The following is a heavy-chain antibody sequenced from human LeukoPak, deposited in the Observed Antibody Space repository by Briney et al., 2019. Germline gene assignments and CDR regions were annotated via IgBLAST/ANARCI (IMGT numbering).Heavy chain of an antibody. J-gene: IGHJ3*02. CDR1: GFTFSSYS. D-gene: IGHD2-2*01. Sequence: GGSLRLSCAASGFTFSSYSMNWVRQAPGKGLEWVSYISSSSSTIYYADSVKGRFTISRDNAKNSLYLQMNSLRAEDTAVYYCASGRPCSTSCPNGAFDIWGQGTMVTVSS. V-gene: IGHV3-48*01. CDR3: ASGRPCSTSCPNGAFDI. CDR2: ISSSSSTI.